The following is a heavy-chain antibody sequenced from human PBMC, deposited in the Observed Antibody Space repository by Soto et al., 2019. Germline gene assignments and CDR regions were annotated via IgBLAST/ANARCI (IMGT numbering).Heavy chain of an antibody. Sequence: QVQLQESGPGLVKPSETLSLTCTVSGGSVSSVSHYWSWIRQPPGKGLEWLGYIYYSGSTNYNPSLKSRVTISLNTSKNQFSLKLSSVTAADTAVYYCARVTTVTSFDYWGQGTLVTVSS. CDR2: IYYSGST. J-gene: IGHJ4*02. CDR1: GGSVSSVSHY. CDR3: ARVTTVTSFDY. V-gene: IGHV4-61*01. D-gene: IGHD4-4*01.